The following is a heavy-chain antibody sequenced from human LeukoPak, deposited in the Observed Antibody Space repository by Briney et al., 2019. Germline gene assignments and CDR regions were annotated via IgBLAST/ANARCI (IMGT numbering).Heavy chain of an antibody. V-gene: IGHV3-74*01. Sequence: QSGGSLRLSCAASGFTFSSYWMHWVRQAPGKGLVWVSRINSDGSSTSYADSVKGRFTISRDNAKNTLYLQMNSLRAEDTAVYYCARGGYCSSTSCYTGYFDYWGQGTLVTVSS. CDR2: INSDGSST. CDR1: GFTFSSYW. CDR3: ARGGYCSSTSCYTGYFDY. D-gene: IGHD2-2*02. J-gene: IGHJ4*02.